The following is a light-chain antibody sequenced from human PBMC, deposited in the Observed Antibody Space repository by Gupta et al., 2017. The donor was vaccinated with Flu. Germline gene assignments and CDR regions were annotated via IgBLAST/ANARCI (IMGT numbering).Light chain of an antibody. CDR3: QQDDSSLWT. CDR1: QIVSNTF. CDR2: DAS. V-gene: IGKV3-20*01. J-gene: IGKJ1*01. Sequence: EIVLTQSPGTLSLSPGERATLSCRASQIVSNTFLAWYQQKPGQAPRLLMYDASTRATGIPDRFSGSGSGTDFTLTISRLEPEDFALYYCQQDDSSLWTFGQGTKVEIK.